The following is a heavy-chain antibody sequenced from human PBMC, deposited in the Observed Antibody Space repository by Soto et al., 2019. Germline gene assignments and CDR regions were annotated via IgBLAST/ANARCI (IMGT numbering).Heavy chain of an antibody. CDR1: GFTFSSYA. D-gene: IGHD3-22*01. V-gene: IGHV3-30-3*01. CDR2: ISYDGSNK. J-gene: IGHJ4*02. CDR3: ARDYYDSSGYYTRNTFDY. Sequence: GGSLRLSCAASGFTFSSYAMHWVRQAPGKGLEWVAVISYDGSNKYYADSVKGRFTISRDNSKNTLYLQMNSLRAEDTAVYYCARDYYDSSGYYTRNTFDYWGQGTLVTVSS.